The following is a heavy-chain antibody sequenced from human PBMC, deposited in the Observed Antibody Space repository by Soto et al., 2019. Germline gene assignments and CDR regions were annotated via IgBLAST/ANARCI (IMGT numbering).Heavy chain of an antibody. J-gene: IGHJ2*01. V-gene: IGHV4-34*01. CDR2: INDRGSI. CDR1: GGSFSGYY. CDR3: ARESHDILTGPPWVWYFDL. Sequence: QVQLQQWGAGPLRPLETLSLTCGVSGGSFSGYYWAWIRQSPGMGLEWIGEINDRGSINYNPSLKSRVSISVDTSKNHYSLSLRSVTAADTAVYYCARESHDILTGPPWVWYFDLWGRGTLVTVSS. D-gene: IGHD3-9*01.